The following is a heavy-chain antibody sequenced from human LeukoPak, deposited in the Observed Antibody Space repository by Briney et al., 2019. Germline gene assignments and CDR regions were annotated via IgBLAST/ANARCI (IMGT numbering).Heavy chain of an antibody. CDR3: AKGPAYSSSWYSLLGDY. D-gene: IGHD6-13*01. J-gene: IGHJ4*02. CDR1: GFTFSSYG. V-gene: IGHV3-30*02. Sequence: PGGSLRLSCAASGFTFSSYGMHWVRQAPGKGLEWVAFIRYDGSNKYYADSVKDRFTISRDNSKNTLYLQMNSLRAEDTAVYYCAKGPAYSSSWYSLLGDYWGQGTLVTVSS. CDR2: IRYDGSNK.